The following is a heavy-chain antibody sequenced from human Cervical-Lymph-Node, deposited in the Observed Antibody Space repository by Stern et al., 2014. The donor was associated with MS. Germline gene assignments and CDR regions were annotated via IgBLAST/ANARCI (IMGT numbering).Heavy chain of an antibody. Sequence: VQLVESGGGVVQPGRSLRLSCAASGFTFSRYGMHWVRQAPGKGLEWVAVIWYDGSNKYYADSMKGRFTISRDNSKNTLYLQMNSLRAEDTAVYYCAREAYSNGYYYFDYWGQGTLVTVSS. J-gene: IGHJ4*02. CDR2: IWYDGSNK. CDR1: GFTFSRYG. V-gene: IGHV3-33*01. D-gene: IGHD3-22*01. CDR3: AREAYSNGYYYFDY.